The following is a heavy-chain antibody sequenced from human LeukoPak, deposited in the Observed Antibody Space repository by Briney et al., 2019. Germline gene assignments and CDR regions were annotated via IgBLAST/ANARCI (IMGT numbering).Heavy chain of an antibody. CDR1: GFTFSSYG. CDR2: ISYDGSNK. CDR3: ARDRAVGARYDDAFDI. V-gene: IGHV3-30*03. Sequence: TGGSLRLSCAASGFTFSSYGMHWVRQAPGKGLEWVAVISYDGSNKYYADSVKGRFTISRDNAKNSLYLQMNSLRAEDTAVYYCARDRAVGARYDDAFDIWGQGTMVTVSS. J-gene: IGHJ3*02. D-gene: IGHD1-26*01.